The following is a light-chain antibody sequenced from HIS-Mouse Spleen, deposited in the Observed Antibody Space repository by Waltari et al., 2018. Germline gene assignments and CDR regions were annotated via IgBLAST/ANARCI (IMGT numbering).Light chain of an antibody. CDR1: SSDVGGYNY. V-gene: IGLV2-8*01. CDR2: EVS. Sequence: QSALTQLPSASGSPGQSVTISCTGTSSDVGGYNYVSWYQQHPGKPPKPMIYEVSKRPSGVPAPFSGSKSGNAASLTVSGLQAEDEADYYCSSYAGSNNLVFGGGTKLTVL. CDR3: SSYAGSNNLV. J-gene: IGLJ2*01.